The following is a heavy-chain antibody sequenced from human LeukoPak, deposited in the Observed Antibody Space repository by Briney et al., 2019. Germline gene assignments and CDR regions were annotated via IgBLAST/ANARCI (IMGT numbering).Heavy chain of an antibody. CDR1: GFTFSSYW. Sequence: GGSLRLSCAASGFTFSSYWMSWVRQAPGRGLEWVSGISSSGHLAFYADSVQGRFSVSRDNSRNTLYLQMDSLRAEDTALYYCAKEVVMTTAPFGYSFDSWGQGTLVTVSS. V-gene: IGHV3-23*01. CDR3: AKEVVMTTAPFGYSFDS. D-gene: IGHD3-22*01. J-gene: IGHJ4*02. CDR2: ISSSGHLA.